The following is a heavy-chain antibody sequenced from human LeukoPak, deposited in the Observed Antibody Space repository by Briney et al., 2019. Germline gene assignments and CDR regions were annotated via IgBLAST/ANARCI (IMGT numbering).Heavy chain of an antibody. Sequence: SETLSLTCTVSGGSISSSSYYWGWIRQPPGKGLEWIGSIYYSGSTYYNPSLKRRVTISVDTSKNQFSLKLSSVTAADTAVYYCARGDRIAAAGTPLDYWGQGTLVTVSS. CDR1: GGSISSSSYY. V-gene: IGHV4-39*07. CDR2: IYYSGST. D-gene: IGHD6-13*01. J-gene: IGHJ4*02. CDR3: ARGDRIAAAGTPLDY.